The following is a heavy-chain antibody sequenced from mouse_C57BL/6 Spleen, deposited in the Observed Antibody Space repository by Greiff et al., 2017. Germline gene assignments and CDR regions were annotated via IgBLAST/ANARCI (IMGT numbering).Heavy chain of an antibody. CDR2: INPNNGGT. V-gene: IGHV1-26*01. CDR1: GYTFTDYY. CDR3: ARRLRSYYFDY. Sequence: VQLQQSGPELVKPGASVKISCKASGYTFTDYYMNWVKQSHGKSLEWIGDINPNNGGTSYNQKFKGKATLTVDKSSSTAYMELRSLTSEDSAVYYCARRLRSYYFDYWGQGTTLTVSS. D-gene: IGHD1-1*01. J-gene: IGHJ2*01.